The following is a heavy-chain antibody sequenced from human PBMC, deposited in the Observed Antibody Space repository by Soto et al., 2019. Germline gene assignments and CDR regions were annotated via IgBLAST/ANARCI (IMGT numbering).Heavy chain of an antibody. J-gene: IGHJ4*02. CDR1: GFTVDSHF. Sequence: EVQLVESGGGLVQPGGSLRLSCAASGFTVDSHFMNWVRQAPGKGLEWVSVIYSGGTTYFADSVKGRFTISRDNSKNTLYLQMNSLRAEDTAVYYCARDRENYFDSWGQGTLVTVSS. CDR3: ARDRENYFDS. CDR2: IYSGGTT. V-gene: IGHV3-66*01.